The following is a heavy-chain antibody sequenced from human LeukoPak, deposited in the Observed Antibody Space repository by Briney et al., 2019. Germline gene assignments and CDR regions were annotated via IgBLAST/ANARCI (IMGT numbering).Heavy chain of an antibody. CDR1: GFTFSSYS. CDR3: ARGFYDSSGYSVYYYYYGMDV. V-gene: IGHV3-21*01. J-gene: IGHJ6*02. D-gene: IGHD3-22*01. Sequence: GGSLRLSCAASGFTFSSYSMNWVRQAPGKGLEWVSSISSSSSYIYYADSVKGRFTISRDNAKNSLYLQMNSLRAEDTAEYYCARGFYDSSGYSVYYYYYGMDVWGQGTTVTVSS. CDR2: ISSSSSYI.